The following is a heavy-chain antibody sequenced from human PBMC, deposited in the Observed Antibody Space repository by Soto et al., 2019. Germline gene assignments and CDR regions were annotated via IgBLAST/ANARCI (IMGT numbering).Heavy chain of an antibody. CDR1: GYSISSGYY. V-gene: IGHV4-38-2*01. CDR2: IYHSGST. D-gene: IGHD3-10*01. J-gene: IGHJ5*02. CDR3: ARVPSITMVRGVINWFDP. Sequence: TLSLTCAVSGYSISSGYYWGWIRQPPGKGLEWIGSIYHSGSTYYNPSLKSRVTISVDMSKNQFSLKLSPVTAADTAVYYCARVPSITMVRGVINWFDPWGQGTLVTVSS.